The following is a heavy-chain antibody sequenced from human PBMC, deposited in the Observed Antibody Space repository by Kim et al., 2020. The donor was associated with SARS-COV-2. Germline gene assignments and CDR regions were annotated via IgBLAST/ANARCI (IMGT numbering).Heavy chain of an antibody. Sequence: ASVKVSCKASRYTFTDSYIHWVRQAPGQGFEWLGWINPNNGATNYALRFYGRVAVTSDTSTSTVYMEFNRLTSDDTAVYFCARGGTWRYHVDSWGQGTLAT. CDR3: ARGGTWRYHVDS. CDR1: RYTFTDSY. J-gene: IGHJ4*01. V-gene: IGHV1-2*02. D-gene: IGHD1-26*01. CDR2: INPNNGAT.